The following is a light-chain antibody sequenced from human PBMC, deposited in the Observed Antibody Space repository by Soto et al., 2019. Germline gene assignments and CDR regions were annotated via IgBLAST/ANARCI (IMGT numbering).Light chain of an antibody. CDR1: SSNIAAGYD. CDR3: QSSDSSLSGSVV. CDR2: GNS. V-gene: IGLV1-40*01. J-gene: IGLJ3*02. Sequence: QSVLTQPPSVSGAPGQKVPISCTGSSSNIAAGYDVHWYQQLPGTAPKLLIYGNSNRPSGVPDRFSGSKSGTSASLAITGLQAEDEADYYCQSSDSSLSGSVVFGGGTKLTVL.